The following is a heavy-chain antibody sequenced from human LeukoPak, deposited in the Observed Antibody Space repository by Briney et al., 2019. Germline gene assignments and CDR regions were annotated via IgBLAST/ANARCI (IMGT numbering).Heavy chain of an antibody. J-gene: IGHJ5*02. V-gene: IGHV1-58*02. CDR1: GFTFTRSA. CDR2: IVVGSGDT. Sequence: ASVKVSCKASGFTFTRSAMQWVRQARGQRLEWIGWIVVGSGDTNYAQKFLERVTITRDMSTSTAYMELSSLRSEDTAVYYCTADPYYDASGPPRWFDPWGQGTLVTVSS. D-gene: IGHD3-22*01. CDR3: TADPYYDASGPPRWFDP.